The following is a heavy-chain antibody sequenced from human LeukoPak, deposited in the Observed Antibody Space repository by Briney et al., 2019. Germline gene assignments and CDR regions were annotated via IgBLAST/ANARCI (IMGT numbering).Heavy chain of an antibody. Sequence: PGGSLRLPCAASGFTFSSYSMNWVRQASGKGLEWVSAISGSGGSTYYADSVKGRFTISRDNSKNTLYLQMNSLRAEDTAVYYCAKEKKLLWFGELAPSWFDPWGQGTLVTVSS. J-gene: IGHJ5*02. V-gene: IGHV3-23*01. D-gene: IGHD3-10*01. CDR1: GFTFSSYS. CDR3: AKEKKLLWFGELAPSWFDP. CDR2: ISGSGGST.